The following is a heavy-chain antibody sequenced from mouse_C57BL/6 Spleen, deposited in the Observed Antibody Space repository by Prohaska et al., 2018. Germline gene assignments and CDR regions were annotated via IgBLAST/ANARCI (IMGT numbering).Heavy chain of an antibody. D-gene: IGHD2-1*01. Sequence: QVQLQQPGAELVKPWASVKLSCKASGYTFTHYWMHWVKQRPGQGLEWIGYINPSHRCTHYNENFYKKAELTVDKSSSTAYMQLSSLTSEDSAVYYCTREWGKRYFDVWGTGTTVTVSS. CDR3: TREWGKRYFDV. CDR2: INPSHRCT. V-gene: IGHV1-53*01. CDR1: GYTFTHYW. J-gene: IGHJ1*03.